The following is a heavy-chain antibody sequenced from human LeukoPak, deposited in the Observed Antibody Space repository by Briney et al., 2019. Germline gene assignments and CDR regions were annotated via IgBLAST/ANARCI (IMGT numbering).Heavy chain of an antibody. Sequence: PGGSLRLSCAASGFTFKTYAMSWVRQAPGKVLEWVSISGSGGTAYYADSVKGRFTISRDNSKNTLYLQMNSLRAEDTAVYYCAKASYYFDSGGDQYYFDFWGQGTLVTVSS. CDR1: GFTFKTYA. D-gene: IGHD3-22*01. CDR2: ISGSGGTA. V-gene: IGHV3-23*01. J-gene: IGHJ4*02. CDR3: AKASYYFDSGGDQYYFDF.